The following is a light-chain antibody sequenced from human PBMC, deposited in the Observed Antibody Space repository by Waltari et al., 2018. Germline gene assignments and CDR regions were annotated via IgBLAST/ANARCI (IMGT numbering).Light chain of an antibody. Sequence: QSALTQPASVSGSPGQSITIAGTGTSRYVGGYNYVAWYQQHPCKAPKLMIYEVSNRPSGVSNRFSGSKSGNTASLPISGLQAEDEADYYCSSYTSSSPLVFGGGTKLTVL. CDR1: SRYVGGYNY. V-gene: IGLV2-14*01. J-gene: IGLJ2*01. CDR2: EVS. CDR3: SSYTSSSPLV.